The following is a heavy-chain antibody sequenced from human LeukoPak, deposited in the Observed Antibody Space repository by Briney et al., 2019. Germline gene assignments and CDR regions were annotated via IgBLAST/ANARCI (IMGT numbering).Heavy chain of an antibody. CDR2: IYYSGST. V-gene: IGHV4-31*03. J-gene: IGHJ3*02. Sequence: SETLSLTCTVSGGSISSGGYYWSWIRQHPGKGLEWIGYIYYSGSTYYNPSLKSRVTISVDTSKNQFSLKLSSVTAADTAVYYRARVLGATDAFDIWGQGTMVTVSS. CDR3: ARVLGATDAFDI. D-gene: IGHD3-3*01. CDR1: GGSISSGGYY.